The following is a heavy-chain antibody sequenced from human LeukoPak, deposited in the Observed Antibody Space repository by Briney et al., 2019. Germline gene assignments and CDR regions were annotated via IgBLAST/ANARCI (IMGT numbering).Heavy chain of an antibody. V-gene: IGHV4-31*03. CDR2: IYYSGST. CDR1: GGSISSGGYY. D-gene: IGHD3-22*01. J-gene: IGHJ4*02. CDR3: ARDLANYYDSSGHFDY. Sequence: SETLSLTCTVSGGSISSGGYYWSWIRQHPGKGLEWIGYIYYSGSTYYNPSLKSRVTISVDTSKNQFSLKLSSVTAAGTAVYYCARDLANYYDSSGHFDYWGQGTLVTVSS.